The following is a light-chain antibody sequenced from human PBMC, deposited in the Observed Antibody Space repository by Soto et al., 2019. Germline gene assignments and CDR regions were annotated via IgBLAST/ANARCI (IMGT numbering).Light chain of an antibody. Sequence: AIRMTQSPSSLSASTGDRVTITFRASQGISSYLAWYQQKPGKTPKLLIYAASPLQSGVPSRFSGSGSGTDFPLTISCLQSEDFATYYCQQYYIYPRTFGQGTRLEIK. J-gene: IGKJ5*01. CDR1: QGISSY. CDR3: QQYYIYPRT. CDR2: AAS. V-gene: IGKV1-8*01.